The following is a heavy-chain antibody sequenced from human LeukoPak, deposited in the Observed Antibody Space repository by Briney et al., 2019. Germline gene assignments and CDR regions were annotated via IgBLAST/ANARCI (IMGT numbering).Heavy chain of an antibody. CDR2: INPNSGDT. J-gene: IGHJ3*02. D-gene: IGHD1-14*01. Sequence: GASVKVSCKASGYTFTAYYMHWVRQAPGQGLEWVGRINPNSGDTNYAQKFQGRVTMTSDTSISTVYMELTGLRSDDTAVYYCARDVSGISSATDTFDMWGQGTVVTVSS. CDR3: ARDVSGISSATDTFDM. V-gene: IGHV1-2*06. CDR1: GYTFTAYY.